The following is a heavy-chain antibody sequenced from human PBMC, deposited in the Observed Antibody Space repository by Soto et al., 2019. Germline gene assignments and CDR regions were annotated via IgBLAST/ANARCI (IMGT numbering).Heavy chain of an antibody. CDR2: VSSDGSKE. D-gene: IGHD6-19*01. Sequence: QVQLVEAGGGVVQPGTSLRLSCAASGFTFGSYGIHWVRQAPGKGLEWVAVVSSDGSKEFYSDSVRGRFAISRDNSRNDLFLEINSRKTEDTAVHYCAQDGFGGAGQAWLVRFPEYWGEETQVTVSS. CDR3: AQDGFGGAGQAWLVRFPEY. CDR1: GFTFGSYG. V-gene: IGHV3-30*18. J-gene: IGHJ4*02.